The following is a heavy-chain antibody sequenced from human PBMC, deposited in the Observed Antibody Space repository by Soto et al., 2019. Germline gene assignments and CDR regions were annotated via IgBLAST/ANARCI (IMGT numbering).Heavy chain of an antibody. Sequence: QMQLVQSGPEVKKPGTSVKVSCKASGFTFTSSAVQWVRQARGQRLEWIGWIVVGSGNTNYAQKFQERVTITRDMSTSTAYMELSSLRSEDTAVYYCAAEASSYGDYAVPGIDYWGQGTLVTVSS. J-gene: IGHJ4*02. D-gene: IGHD4-17*01. CDR1: GFTFTSSA. CDR2: IVVGSGNT. CDR3: AAEASSYGDYAVPGIDY. V-gene: IGHV1-58*01.